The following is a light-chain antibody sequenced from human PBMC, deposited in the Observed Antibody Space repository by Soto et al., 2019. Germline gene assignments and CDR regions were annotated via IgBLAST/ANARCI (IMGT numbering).Light chain of an antibody. CDR1: SSDVGGYNY. J-gene: IGLJ3*02. V-gene: IGLV2-14*01. CDR2: EVS. Sequence: QSALTQPASVSGSPGQSITISCTGTSSDVGGYNYVSWYQQHPGKAPKLMIYEVSNWPSGVSNRFSGSKSGNTASLTISGLQAEDEADYYCSSYISSTTVFGGGTKLTVL. CDR3: SSYISSTTV.